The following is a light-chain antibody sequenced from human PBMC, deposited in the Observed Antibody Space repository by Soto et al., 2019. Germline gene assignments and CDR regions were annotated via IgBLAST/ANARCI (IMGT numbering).Light chain of an antibody. V-gene: IGKV3-20*01. CDR3: QQYDSSPWT. J-gene: IGKJ1*01. CDR2: GAS. CDR1: QSVSSSF. Sequence: EIVLTQSPGTLSLSPGERATLSCRASQSVSSSFLAWYQQKPGQAPRLLIYGASTRATGIPDRFSGSGSGTDFTLTISRLEPEDFAVYYCQQYDSSPWTFGQGTTLEIK.